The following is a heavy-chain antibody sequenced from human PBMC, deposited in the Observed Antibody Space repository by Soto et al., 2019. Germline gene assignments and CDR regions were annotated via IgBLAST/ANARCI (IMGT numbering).Heavy chain of an antibody. J-gene: IGHJ4*02. V-gene: IGHV3-23*01. CDR1: GFTFSNFA. D-gene: IGHD3-9*01. Sequence: EVQLLESGGGLVQPGGSLRLSCVVSGFTFSNFAMSWVRQAPGKGLEWVSTLTGSSGVTYYADSVKGRFAISRDNSRNTLSMQMNSLTAEDTAVYYCAKVGATYGLLTPDYWGQGTRVTVS. CDR2: LTGSSGVT. CDR3: AKVGATYGLLTPDY.